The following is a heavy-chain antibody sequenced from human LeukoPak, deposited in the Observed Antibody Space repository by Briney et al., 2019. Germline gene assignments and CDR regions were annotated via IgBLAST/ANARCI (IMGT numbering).Heavy chain of an antibody. CDR3: ASSYYYGSGSYFHYGMDV. V-gene: IGHV5-51*01. Sequence: GESLKISCKGSGYSSTSYWIGWVRQMPGKGLEWMGIIYPGDSDTRYSPSFQGQVTTSADKSISTAYLQWSSLKASDTATYYCASSYYYGSGSYFHYGMDVWGKGTTVTVSS. J-gene: IGHJ6*04. CDR1: GYSSTSYW. CDR2: IYPGDSDT. D-gene: IGHD3-10*01.